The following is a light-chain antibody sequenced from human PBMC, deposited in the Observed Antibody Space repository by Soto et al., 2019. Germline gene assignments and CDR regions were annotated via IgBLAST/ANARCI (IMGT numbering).Light chain of an antibody. J-gene: IGKJ1*01. Sequence: DIQVTQSPSSVSASVGDRVTITCRASQDISHYLAWYQQKPGKAPKLLIYGASSLQSGVPSRFSGSGSGTDFTLTISSLQPEDFATFYCQQAYNFPRTFGQGTKVEIQ. CDR3: QQAYNFPRT. CDR1: QDISHY. CDR2: GAS. V-gene: IGKV1D-12*01.